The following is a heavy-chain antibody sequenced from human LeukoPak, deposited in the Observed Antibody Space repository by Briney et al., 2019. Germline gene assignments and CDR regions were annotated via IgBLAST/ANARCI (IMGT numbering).Heavy chain of an antibody. CDR2: ISGSGGST. CDR1: GFTFSDYW. CDR3: AKDGHCSSTSCYTYDY. D-gene: IGHD2-2*02. J-gene: IGHJ4*02. V-gene: IGHV3-23*01. Sequence: GGSLRLSCEGSGFTFSDYWMGWVRQAPGKGLEWVSAISGSGGSTYYADSVKGRFTISRDNSKNTLYLQMNSLRAEDTAVYYCAKDGHCSSTSCYTYDYWGQGTLVTVSS.